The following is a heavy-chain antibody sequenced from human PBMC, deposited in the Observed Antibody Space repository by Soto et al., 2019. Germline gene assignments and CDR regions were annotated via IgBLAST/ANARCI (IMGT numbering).Heavy chain of an antibody. Sequence: LRLSCAASGFSFSTYAMHWVRQAPGKGLEWVAIISYDGSNTYYADSVKGRFTISRDNSKNTLYLQMNSLRAEDTSVYYCAKEGGLSGSYYISSSYYFDYWRQGTLDTVSS. CDR3: AKEGGLSGSYYISSSYYFDY. D-gene: IGHD1-26*01. CDR2: ISYDGSNT. CDR1: GFSFSTYA. J-gene: IGHJ4*02. V-gene: IGHV3-30*04.